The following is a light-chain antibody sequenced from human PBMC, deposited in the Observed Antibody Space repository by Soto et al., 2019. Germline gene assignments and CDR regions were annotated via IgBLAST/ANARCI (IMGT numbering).Light chain of an antibody. Sequence: EIVMTQSPATLSVSPGERATLSCRASQSVSRKLAWYQQTRGQAPRLLIYGASTRATGVPARFRDSESGTEFTLTISNLQCEDFAVYQCHQYDKLPRTFGQGTKVEI. CDR1: QSVSRK. CDR2: GAS. CDR3: HQYDKLPRT. V-gene: IGKV3-15*01. J-gene: IGKJ1*01.